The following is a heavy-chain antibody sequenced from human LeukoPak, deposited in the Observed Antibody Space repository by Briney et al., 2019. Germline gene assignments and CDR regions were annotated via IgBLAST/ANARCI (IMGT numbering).Heavy chain of an antibody. CDR1: GYTFTSYD. D-gene: IGHD5-24*01. CDR2: MNPNSGNT. CDR3: ARGIARWLQLELDY. V-gene: IGHV1-8*01. Sequence: ASVKVSCKASGYTFTSYDINWVRQATGQGLEWMGWMNPNSGNTGYAQKFQGRVTMTRNTSISTAYMELSSLRSEDTAVYYCARGIARWLQLELDYWGQGTLVTVSS. J-gene: IGHJ4*02.